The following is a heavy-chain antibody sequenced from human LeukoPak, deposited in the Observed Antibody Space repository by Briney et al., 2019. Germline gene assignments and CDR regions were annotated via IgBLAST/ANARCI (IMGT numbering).Heavy chain of an antibody. CDR1: GFTFSSYW. V-gene: IGHV3-7*01. CDR2: IKQDGSEK. Sequence: GGSLRLSCAASGFTFSSYWMSWVRQAPGKGLEWVANIKQDGSEKYYVDSVKGRFTISRDNAKNSLYLQMNSLRAEDTAVYYCARGPTMIVVGLEYYFDYWGQGTLVTVSS. CDR3: ARGPTMIVVGLEYYFDY. J-gene: IGHJ4*02. D-gene: IGHD3-22*01.